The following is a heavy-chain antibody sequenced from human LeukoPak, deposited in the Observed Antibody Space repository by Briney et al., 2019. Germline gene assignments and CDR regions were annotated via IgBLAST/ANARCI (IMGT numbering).Heavy chain of an antibody. CDR3: AKIDLASYYYGSGRERYWYFDL. J-gene: IGHJ2*01. Sequence: PGGSLRLSCAASGFTFSTYPMTWVRQAPGKGLEWVSSICGSGDCTYYADSVRGRFTISRDNSENTLFLQMNSLRAEDTAVYYCAKIDLASYYYGSGRERYWYFDLWGRGSLVTVSS. CDR2: ICGSGDCT. D-gene: IGHD3-10*01. CDR1: GFTFSTYP. V-gene: IGHV3-23*01.